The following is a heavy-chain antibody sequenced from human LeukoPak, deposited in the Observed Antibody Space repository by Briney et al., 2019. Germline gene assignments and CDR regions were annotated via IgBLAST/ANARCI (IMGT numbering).Heavy chain of an antibody. D-gene: IGHD2-8*01. V-gene: IGHV4-31*03. Sequence: SETLSLTCTVSGGSISSGGYYWSWIRQHPGKGLEWIVYIYYSGSTYYNPSLKSRVTISVDTSKNQFSLKLSSVTAADTAIYYCWRPYCTNSICSSSVVDSWGQGTLVTVSP. CDR1: GGSISSGGYY. CDR3: WRPYCTNSICSSSVVDS. J-gene: IGHJ4*02. CDR2: IYYSGST.